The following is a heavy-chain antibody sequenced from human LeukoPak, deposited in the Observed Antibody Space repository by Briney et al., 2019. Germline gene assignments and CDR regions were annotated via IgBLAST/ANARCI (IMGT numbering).Heavy chain of an antibody. Sequence: GGSLRLSCAASGFTFSSYAMHWVRQAPGKGLEWVAVISYDGSNKYYADSVKGQFTISRDNSKNTLYLQMISLRTEDTAVYYCARDKADRNPWNRNYHYDSGGSLNHWGQGTLVTVSS. V-gene: IGHV3-30-3*01. J-gene: IGHJ5*02. CDR3: ARDKADRNPWNRNYHYDSGGSLNH. CDR1: GFTFSSYA. D-gene: IGHD3-22*01. CDR2: ISYDGSNK.